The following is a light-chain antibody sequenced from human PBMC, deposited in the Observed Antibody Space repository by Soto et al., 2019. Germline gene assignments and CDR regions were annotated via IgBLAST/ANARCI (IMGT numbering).Light chain of an antibody. Sequence: DTQMTQSPSTLSASVGDRVTITCRASQSISNWLAWYQQEPGKAPKLLIYDASTLESGVPSRFSGGGSGTEFTLTISSLQPDDFAAYYCQHYKSYPYTFGQGTKVDFK. J-gene: IGKJ2*01. CDR3: QHYKSYPYT. V-gene: IGKV1-5*01. CDR1: QSISNW. CDR2: DAS.